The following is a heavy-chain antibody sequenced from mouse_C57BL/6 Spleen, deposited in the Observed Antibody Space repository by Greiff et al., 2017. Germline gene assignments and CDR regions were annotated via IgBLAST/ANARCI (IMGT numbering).Heavy chain of an antibody. Sequence: EVKLMESGGGLVQPGESLKLSCESNEYEFPSHDMSWVRKTPEKRLELVAAINSDGGSTYYPNTMERRFNISRDNTMKTLYLQMSSLRSEDTALYYCARRSKRAMDYWGQGTSVTVSS. CDR1: EYEFPSHD. CDR2: INSDGGST. D-gene: IGHD1-1*01. CDR3: ARRSKRAMDY. J-gene: IGHJ4*01. V-gene: IGHV5-2*01.